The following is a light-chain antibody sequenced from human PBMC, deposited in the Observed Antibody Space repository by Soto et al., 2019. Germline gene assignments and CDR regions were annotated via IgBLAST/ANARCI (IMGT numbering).Light chain of an antibody. J-gene: IGLJ1*01. Sequence: QSVLTQPASVSGSPGQSITISCTETSSDVGGYNYVSWYQQLPGKAPKLMIYDVSNRPSGVSNRFSGSKSGNTASLAISGLQAEDEADYYCSSYTGSSTLRYVFGTGTQLTVL. CDR3: SSYTGSSTLRYV. CDR1: SSDVGGYNY. CDR2: DVS. V-gene: IGLV2-14*01.